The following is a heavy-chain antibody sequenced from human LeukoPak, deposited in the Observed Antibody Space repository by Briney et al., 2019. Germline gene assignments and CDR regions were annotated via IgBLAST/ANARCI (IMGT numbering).Heavy chain of an antibody. J-gene: IGHJ6*02. CDR3: ARDGEYGGMDV. Sequence: PGGSLRLSCAASGFTFSSYGMHWVRQAPGKGLDWVALIRNDESNKDHADSVKGRFTISRDGSKTTVYLQMNSLRVEDTAVYYCARDGEYGGMDVWGQGTTVTVSS. V-gene: IGHV3-30*02. CDR1: GFTFSSYG. CDR2: IRNDESNK. D-gene: IGHD2/OR15-2a*01.